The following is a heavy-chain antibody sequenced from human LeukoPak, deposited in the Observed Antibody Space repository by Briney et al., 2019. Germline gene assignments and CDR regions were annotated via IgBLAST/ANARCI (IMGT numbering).Heavy chain of an antibody. Sequence: GGTLRLSCAAPGFTFSDYYMSWIRQAPGKGLEWVSYISSSGSTIYYADSVKGRFTISRDNAKNSLYLQMNSLRAEDTALYYCARGAYYYDSSGSHWGAFDIWGQGTMVTVSS. J-gene: IGHJ3*02. V-gene: IGHV3-11*01. D-gene: IGHD3-22*01. CDR1: GFTFSDYY. CDR2: ISSSGSTI. CDR3: ARGAYYYDSSGSHWGAFDI.